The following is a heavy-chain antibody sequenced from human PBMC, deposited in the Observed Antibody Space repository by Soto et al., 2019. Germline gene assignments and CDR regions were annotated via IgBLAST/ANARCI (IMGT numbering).Heavy chain of an antibody. J-gene: IGHJ4*02. D-gene: IGHD2-2*01. CDR1: GFTFSSFW. V-gene: IGHV3-7*01. CDR3: ARDRIVVVPAARCLDF. Sequence: GGSLRLSCAASGFTFSSFWMTWVRQAPGKGLEWVATIKYDGSEKYYVDSVKGRFTISRDNAKNSLSLQMNSLRAEDTAVYYCARDRIVVVPAARCLDFWGQGTLVTVSS. CDR2: IKYDGSEK.